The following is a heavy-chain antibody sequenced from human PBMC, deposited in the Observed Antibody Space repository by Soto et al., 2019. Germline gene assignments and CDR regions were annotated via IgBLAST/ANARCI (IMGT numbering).Heavy chain of an antibody. Sequence: QVQLVQYVAEVKKPETSVKVSCKAPGGTFSTYAISWVRQAPGQGLEWMGGIIPMFGTANYAQRFQDRVTITADESTNTVYMELSSLRSEDTAVYFCASGIQLWLRRINNGYSGWGQGTLVTVSS. V-gene: IGHV1-69*12. J-gene: IGHJ4*02. CDR2: IIPMFGTA. CDR1: GGTFSTYA. D-gene: IGHD5-18*01. CDR3: ASGIQLWLRRINNGYSG.